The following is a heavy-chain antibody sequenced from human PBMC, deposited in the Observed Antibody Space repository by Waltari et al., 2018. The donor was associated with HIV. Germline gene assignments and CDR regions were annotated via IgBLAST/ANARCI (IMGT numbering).Heavy chain of an antibody. V-gene: IGHV3-11*01. CDR1: GFTFIYYY. D-gene: IGHD5-12*01. J-gene: IGHJ4*02. CDR3: ARPRYTGYDYPTYFDY. Sequence: QVQLVESGGGLVKPGGSLRLSCAASGFTFIYYYMSWVRQAPGKGLEWVSYINTGGSTEYYADSVKGRFTISRDNAKNSLYLQMDNLRGEDTAVYYCARPRYTGYDYPTYFDYWGQGNTVTVSS. CDR2: INTGGSTE.